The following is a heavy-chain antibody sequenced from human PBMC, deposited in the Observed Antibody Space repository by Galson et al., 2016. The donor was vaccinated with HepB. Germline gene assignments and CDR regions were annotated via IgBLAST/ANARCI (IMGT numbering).Heavy chain of an antibody. CDR2: IYSSGST. CDR3: ARGRGYSSH. V-gene: IGHV4-59*01. J-gene: IGHJ4*02. CDR1: GGSISGYY. Sequence: ETLSLTCTVSGGSISGYYWTWIRQSPGLGLEWIGFIYSSGSTYYNPSLKSRVTMSVDPSNNQFSLNLNSVTAADTAVYYCARGRGYSSHRGQGTLVTVSS. D-gene: IGHD5-18*01.